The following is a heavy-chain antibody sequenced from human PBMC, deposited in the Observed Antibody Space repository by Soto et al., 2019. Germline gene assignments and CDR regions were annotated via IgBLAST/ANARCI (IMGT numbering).Heavy chain of an antibody. V-gene: IGHV3-23*01. Sequence: PGGSLRLSCAASGFTFSRYAMSWVRQAPWKGLEWVSAISGSGGSTYYADSVKGRFTISRDNSKNTLYLQMNSLRAEDTAVYYCAKEEITIFGVVISGPLDYWGQGTLVTVSS. CDR3: AKEEITIFGVVISGPLDY. CDR2: ISGSGGST. D-gene: IGHD3-3*01. J-gene: IGHJ4*02. CDR1: GFTFSRYA.